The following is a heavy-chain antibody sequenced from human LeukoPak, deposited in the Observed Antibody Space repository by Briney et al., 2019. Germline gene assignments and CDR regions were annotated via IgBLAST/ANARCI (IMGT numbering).Heavy chain of an antibody. CDR2: IYSSGST. V-gene: IGHV4-4*07. J-gene: IGHJ3*02. CDR3: ARDRNYDHACDI. D-gene: IGHD3-22*01. CDR1: GGSISTYY. Sequence: KASETLSLTCTVSGGSISTYYWSWIRQPAGKGLEWIGRIYSSGSTNYNPSLKSRVTMSVDTSKNQFSVKLSSVTAADTAIYFCARDRNYDHACDIWGQGTMVTVSS.